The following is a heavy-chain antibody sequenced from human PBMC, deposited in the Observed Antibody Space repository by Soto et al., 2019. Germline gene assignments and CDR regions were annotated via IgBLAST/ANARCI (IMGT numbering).Heavy chain of an antibody. J-gene: IGHJ3*02. CDR1: GGSISSYY. CDR3: ARDREDAFDI. Sequence: SETLSLTCTVSGGSISSYYWSWIREPPEKGLEWIGYIYYSGSTSYNPSLKSRVTISVDTSKNQFSLKLSSVTAADTAVYYCARDREDAFDIWGQGTMVTVSS. V-gene: IGHV4-59*01. CDR2: IYYSGST.